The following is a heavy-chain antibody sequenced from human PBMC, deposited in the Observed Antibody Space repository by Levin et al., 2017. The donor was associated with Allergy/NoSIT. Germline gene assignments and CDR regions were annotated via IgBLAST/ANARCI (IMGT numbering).Heavy chain of an antibody. CDR2: ISGSGGST. D-gene: IGHD4-17*01. J-gene: IGHJ4*02. CDR3: AKDDYGSALFDY. CDR1: GFTFSDYA. Sequence: SGGSLRLSCAASGFTFSDYAMSWVRQAPGKGLEWVSGISGSGGSTFYADSVKGRFTISRDNPENMLYLQMNSLRAEDTAVYYCAKDDYGSALFDYWGQGTLVTVSS. V-gene: IGHV3-23*01.